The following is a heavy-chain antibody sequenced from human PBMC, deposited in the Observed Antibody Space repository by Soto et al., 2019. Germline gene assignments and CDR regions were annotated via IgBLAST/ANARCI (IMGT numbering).Heavy chain of an antibody. V-gene: IGHV5-51*01. Sequence: GESLEISCSGSGYSFANFWIGWVRQMPGKGLEWMGIIYPSDSDTRYSPSFQGQVTISADKSISTAYLQWNSLKASDTAMYFCARGDTTDYSTATPADYWGQGTQVTVSS. CDR2: IYPSDSDT. CDR3: ARGDTTDYSTATPADY. J-gene: IGHJ4*02. CDR1: GYSFANFW. D-gene: IGHD3-22*01.